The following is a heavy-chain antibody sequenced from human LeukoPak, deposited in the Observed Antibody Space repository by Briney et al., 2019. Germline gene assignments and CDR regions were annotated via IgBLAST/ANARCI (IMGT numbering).Heavy chain of an antibody. J-gene: IGHJ6*03. Sequence: SVTASCKASGGTFSSYAISWVRQAPGQGLEWMGGIIPIFGTANYAQKFQGRVTITTDESTSTAYMELSSLRSEDTAVYYCARGGYYDSSSSRGYYYYMDVWGKGTTVTVSS. CDR1: GGTFSSYA. CDR2: IIPIFGTA. D-gene: IGHD6-6*01. V-gene: IGHV1-69*05. CDR3: ARGGYYDSSSSRGYYYYMDV.